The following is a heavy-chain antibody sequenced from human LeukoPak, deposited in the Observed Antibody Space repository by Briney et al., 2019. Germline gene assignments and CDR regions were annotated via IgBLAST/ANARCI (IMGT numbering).Heavy chain of an antibody. J-gene: IGHJ6*03. Sequence: GGSLRLSCAASGFTFSSYGMHWVRQAPGKGLEWVALIRYDGSNKYYADSVKGRFTISRDNSKNTLYLQMNSLRADDTAVYYCARFAAGGSYYYYMDVWGKGTTVTVSS. CDR2: IRYDGSNK. D-gene: IGHD3-10*01. V-gene: IGHV3-30*02. CDR1: GFTFSSYG. CDR3: ARFAAGGSYYYYMDV.